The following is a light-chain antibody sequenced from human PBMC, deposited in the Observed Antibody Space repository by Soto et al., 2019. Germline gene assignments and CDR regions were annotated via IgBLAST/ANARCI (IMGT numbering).Light chain of an antibody. CDR3: SSYTSSSPPGKV. CDR1: SSDVGGYNY. Sequence: QSALTQPASVSGSPGQSITISCTGTSSDVGGYNYVSWYQQHPGKAPKLMIYDVSNRPSGVSNRFSGSKSGNTASLTISGLQAEDEADYYCSSYTSSSPPGKVFGTGTKLTVL. J-gene: IGLJ1*01. CDR2: DVS. V-gene: IGLV2-14*01.